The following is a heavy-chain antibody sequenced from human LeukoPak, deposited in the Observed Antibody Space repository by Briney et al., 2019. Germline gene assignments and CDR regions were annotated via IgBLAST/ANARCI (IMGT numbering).Heavy chain of an antibody. CDR2: IYTSGST. J-gene: IGHJ4*02. D-gene: IGHD3-10*01. CDR3: ARYHYGSGSYSLAGSFDY. V-gene: IGHV4-61*02. CDR1: GGSISSGSYY. Sequence: SQTLSLTCTVSGGSISSGSYYWSWIRQPAGKGLEWIGRIYTSGSTNYNPSLKSRVTISVDTSKNQFSLKLSSVTAADTAVYYCARYHYGSGSYSLAGSFDYWGQGTLVTVSS.